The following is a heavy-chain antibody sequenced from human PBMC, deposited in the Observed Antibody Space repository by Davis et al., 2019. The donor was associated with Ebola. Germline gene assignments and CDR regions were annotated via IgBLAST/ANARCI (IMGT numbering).Heavy chain of an antibody. CDR3: ARRITFGGVIVLGDAFDI. V-gene: IGHV4-59*01. Sequence: MPSETLSLTCTVSGGSISSYYWSWIRQPPGKGLEWIGYIYYSGSTNYNPSLKSRVTTSVDTSKNQFSLKLSSVTAADTAVYYCARRITFGGVIVLGDAFDIWGQGTMVTVSS. D-gene: IGHD3-16*02. J-gene: IGHJ3*02. CDR2: IYYSGST. CDR1: GGSISSYY.